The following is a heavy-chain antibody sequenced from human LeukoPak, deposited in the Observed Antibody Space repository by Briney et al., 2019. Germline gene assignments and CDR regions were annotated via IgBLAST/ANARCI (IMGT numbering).Heavy chain of an antibody. D-gene: IGHD3-22*01. CDR3: AREGRDDSGGYFFYYGMDV. V-gene: IGHV1-18*01. CDR2: INTDTGDT. Sequence: ASVKVSCKAAAYTLTSFGITWVRQAPGQGLEWMGFINTDTGDTKYAQNLQGRVSMTTDTSTDTASMELRSLRSDDTAVYFCAREGRDDSGGYFFYYGMDVWGQGTTVTVSS. CDR1: AYTLTSFG. J-gene: IGHJ6*02.